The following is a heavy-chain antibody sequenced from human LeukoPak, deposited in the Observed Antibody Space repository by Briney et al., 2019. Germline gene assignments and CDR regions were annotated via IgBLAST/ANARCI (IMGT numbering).Heavy chain of an antibody. J-gene: IGHJ4*02. CDR1: GFTFGSYW. CDR2: IKQDGSEK. D-gene: IGHD4-17*01. Sequence: PGGSLRLSCAASGFTFGSYWMRWVRQAPGKGLEWVANIKQDGSEKYYVDSVKGRFTISRDNAKNSLYLQMNSLRAEDTAVYYCARELATVTSVFDYWGQGTLVTVSS. V-gene: IGHV3-7*01. CDR3: ARELATVTSVFDY.